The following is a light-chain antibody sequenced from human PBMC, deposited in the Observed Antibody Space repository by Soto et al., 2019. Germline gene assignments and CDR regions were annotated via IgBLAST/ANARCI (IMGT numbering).Light chain of an antibody. Sequence: QSVLTQPPSASGSPGQSVTIYCTGNSSDVGGYNYVSWYQQHPGKDPKLMIYGVTKRTSGVPYRFSGSKSGNTASLNVSGLQADDEAYYYCSSYAGSNNYVFGTGTKV. CDR2: GVT. CDR1: SSDVGGYNY. V-gene: IGLV2-8*01. CDR3: SSYAGSNNYV. J-gene: IGLJ1*01.